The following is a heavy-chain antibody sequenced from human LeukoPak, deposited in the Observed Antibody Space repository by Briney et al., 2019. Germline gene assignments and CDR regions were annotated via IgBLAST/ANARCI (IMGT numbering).Heavy chain of an antibody. CDR2: ISAYNGNT. CDR1: GYTFTSYG. Sequence: ASVKVSCKAPGYTFTSYGISWVRQAPGQGLEWMGWISAYNGNTNYAQKLQGRVTMTTDTSTSTAYMELRSLRSDDTAVYYCARILGYCSGGSCYLVAFDIWGQGTMVTVSS. CDR3: ARILGYCSGGSCYLVAFDI. D-gene: IGHD2-15*01. J-gene: IGHJ3*02. V-gene: IGHV1-18*01.